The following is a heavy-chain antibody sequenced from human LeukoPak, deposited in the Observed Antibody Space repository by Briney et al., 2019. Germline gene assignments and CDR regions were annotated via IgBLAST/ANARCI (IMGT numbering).Heavy chain of an antibody. Sequence: PGGSLRLSCAASGFTFSSYWMHWVRQAPGKGLVWVSRINSDGSSTSYADSVKGRFTISRDNAKNTLYLQMNSLRAEDTAVYYCARGNTIFGVVSRYGMDVWGQGTTVTVSS. V-gene: IGHV3-74*01. CDR3: ARGNTIFGVVSRYGMDV. D-gene: IGHD3-3*01. J-gene: IGHJ6*02. CDR1: GFTFSSYW. CDR2: INSDGSST.